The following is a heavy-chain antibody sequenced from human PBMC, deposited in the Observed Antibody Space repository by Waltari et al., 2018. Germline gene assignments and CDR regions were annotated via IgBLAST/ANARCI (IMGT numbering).Heavy chain of an antibody. J-gene: IGHJ5*02. CDR3: ARRPMASTHQAAMYSWFDP. CDR1: GGTFSSYA. V-gene: IGHV1-69*04. Sequence: QVQLVQSGAEVKKPGSSVKVSCKASGGTFSSYAISWVRQAPGQGLEWMGGIIPSLGIANYAQKFQGRVTITADESTSTAYMELSSLRSEDTAVYYCARRPMASTHQAAMYSWFDPWGQGTLVTVSS. CDR2: IIPSLGIA. D-gene: IGHD2-2*01.